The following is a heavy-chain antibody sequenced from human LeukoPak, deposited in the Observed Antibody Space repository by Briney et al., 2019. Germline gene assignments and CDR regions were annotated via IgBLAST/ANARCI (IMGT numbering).Heavy chain of an antibody. CDR1: GGSISSYY. Sequence: TSETLSLTCTVSGGSISSYYWSWIRQPPGKGLEWIGYIYYSGSTNYNPSLKSRVIISVDTSKNQFSLKLSSVTAADTAVYYCAAIPEDYYDSSGYYQDFDYWGQGTLVTVSS. CDR2: IYYSGST. J-gene: IGHJ4*02. D-gene: IGHD3-22*01. V-gene: IGHV4-59*08. CDR3: AAIPEDYYDSSGYYQDFDY.